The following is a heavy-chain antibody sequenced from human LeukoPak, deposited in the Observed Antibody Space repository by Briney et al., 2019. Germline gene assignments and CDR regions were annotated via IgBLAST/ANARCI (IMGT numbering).Heavy chain of an antibody. V-gene: IGHV1-69*04. J-gene: IGHJ4*02. CDR2: IIPILGIA. D-gene: IGHD3-22*01. CDR1: GGTFSSYA. CDR3: AREGPYYYDSSGYYYL. Sequence: ASVKVSCKASGGTFSSYAISWVRQAPGQGLEWMGRIIPILGIANYAQKFQGRVTITADKSTSTAYMELSSLRSEDTAVYYCAREGPYYYDSSGYYYLWGQGTLVTVSS.